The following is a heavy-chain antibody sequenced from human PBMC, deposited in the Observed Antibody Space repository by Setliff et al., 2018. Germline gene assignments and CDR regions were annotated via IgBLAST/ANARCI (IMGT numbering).Heavy chain of an antibody. CDR1: GYTFSRYG. Sequence: ASVKVSCKASGYTFSRYGFSWVRQAPGQGLEWMGWIGIYNGDTNYAQNVQGRVTMTTDTSTSTAYMELRSLRPDDTAVYYCARGEHIVSGDFYHYIDVWGKGTTVTVSS. D-gene: IGHD2-15*01. CDR3: ARGEHIVSGDFYHYIDV. J-gene: IGHJ6*03. V-gene: IGHV1-18*01. CDR2: IGIYNGDT.